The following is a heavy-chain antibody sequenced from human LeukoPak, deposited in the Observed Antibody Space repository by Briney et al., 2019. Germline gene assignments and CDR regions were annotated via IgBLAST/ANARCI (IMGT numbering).Heavy chain of an antibody. V-gene: IGHV3-23*01. D-gene: IGHD2-2*01. CDR3: TRDREVGRYYYYYYYMDV. CDR2: ISGSGGST. Sequence: PGGSLRLSCAASGFTFSSYAMSWVRQAPGKGLEWVSAISGSGGSTYYADSVKGRFTISRDNSKNTLYLQMNSLKTEDTAVYYCTRDREVGRYYYYYYYMDVWGKGTTVTVSS. CDR1: GFTFSSYA. J-gene: IGHJ6*03.